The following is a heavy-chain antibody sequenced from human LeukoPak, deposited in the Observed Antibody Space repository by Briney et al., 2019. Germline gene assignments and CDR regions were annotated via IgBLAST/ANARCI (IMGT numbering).Heavy chain of an antibody. CDR2: IYSGGTT. Sequence: PGGSLGLSCAASGFIVSSNYMSWVRQAPGKGLEWVSVIYSGGTTYYADSVKGRFTISRDNAKNSLYLQMNSLRAEDTAVYYCARDKGDYFDYWGQGTLVTVSS. CDR3: ARDKGDYFDY. J-gene: IGHJ4*02. CDR1: GFIVSSNY. V-gene: IGHV3-66*01.